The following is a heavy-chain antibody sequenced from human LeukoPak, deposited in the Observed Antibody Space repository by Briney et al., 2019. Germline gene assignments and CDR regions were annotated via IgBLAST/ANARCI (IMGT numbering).Heavy chain of an antibody. CDR3: TRSDTHPRHSSSWHFDY. V-gene: IGHV4-59*01. CDR1: GGYISSYF. Sequence: PSESLSLAWTVSGGYISSYFWRWIRQPPGKTLEWIGYISSSGSTNYDPSLMNRVTISPDTTTNQFSLKLTSVSAADTAVYYCTRSDTHPRHSSSWHFDYWGQGTLVTVSS. J-gene: IGHJ4*02. D-gene: IGHD6-13*01. CDR2: ISSSGST.